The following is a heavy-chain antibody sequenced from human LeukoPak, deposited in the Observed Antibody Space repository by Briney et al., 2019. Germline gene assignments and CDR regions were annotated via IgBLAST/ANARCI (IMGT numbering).Heavy chain of an antibody. V-gene: IGHV5-51*01. CDR1: GYAFSNYW. CDR3: ARHKCSGGSCYLWYGMDV. D-gene: IGHD2-15*01. CDR2: IYPGDSET. J-gene: IGHJ6*02. Sequence: GESLKISCKGSGYAFSNYWIVWVRQMPGKGLEWMGIIYPGDSETRYSPSFQGPVTISADKSIDTAYLQWSSLKASDTAMYYCARHKCSGGSCYLWYGMDVWGQGTTVTVSS.